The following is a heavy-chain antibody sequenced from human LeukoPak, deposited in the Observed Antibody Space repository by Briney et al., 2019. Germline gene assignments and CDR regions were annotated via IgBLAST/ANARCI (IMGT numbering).Heavy chain of an antibody. J-gene: IGHJ3*02. CDR2: ISAYNGNT. Sequence: ASVKVSCKASGYTFTSYGISWVRQAPGQGLEWMGWISAYNGNTNYAQKLQGRVTMTTDTSTSTAYMELRSLRSDDTAVYYCARGLRWMYYYGSGSHGDAFDIWGQGTMVTVSS. D-gene: IGHD3-10*01. CDR3: ARGLRWMYYYGSGSHGDAFDI. CDR1: GYTFTSYG. V-gene: IGHV1-18*01.